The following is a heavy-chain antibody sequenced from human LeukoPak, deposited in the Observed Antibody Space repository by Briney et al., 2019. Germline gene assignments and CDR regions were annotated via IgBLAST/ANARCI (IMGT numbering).Heavy chain of an antibody. Sequence: ASVKVSCKASGYTFTGYYMHWVRQAPGRGLEWMGWINPISGGTNYAQKFQGRVTMTRDTSISTAYMELSRLRSDDTAVYYCARDRGDYDFWSAYYYYYMDVWGKGTTVTVSS. CDR2: INPISGGT. J-gene: IGHJ6*03. CDR3: ARDRGDYDFWSAYYYYYMDV. D-gene: IGHD3-3*01. V-gene: IGHV1-2*02. CDR1: GYTFTGYY.